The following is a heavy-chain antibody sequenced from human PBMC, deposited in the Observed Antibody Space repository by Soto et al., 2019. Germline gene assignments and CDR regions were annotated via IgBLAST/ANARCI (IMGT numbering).Heavy chain of an antibody. V-gene: IGHV5-51*01. J-gene: IGHJ4*02. CDR1: GDSFSCCW. CDR2: IYPADSDT. D-gene: IGHD2-15*01. Sequence: AESLNIASQRSGDSFSCCWHDWVLQMPGKGLKRMRIIYPADSDTRYSTSFQAQVTTSADKYISTAYLQSSSLKASETAMYYWARQPWCNRPFDQWRKGNMDT. CDR3: ARQPWCNRPFDQ.